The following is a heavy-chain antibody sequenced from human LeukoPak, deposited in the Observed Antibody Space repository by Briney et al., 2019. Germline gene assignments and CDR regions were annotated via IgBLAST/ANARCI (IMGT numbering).Heavy chain of an antibody. Sequence: SVKVSCKDSGGTFISYAISWVRQAPGQGLEWMGGIIPIFGTANYAQKFQGRVTITADESTSTAYMELSSLRSEDTAVYYCARSFFPNDYFDYWGQGTLVTVSS. CDR2: IIPIFGTA. CDR1: GGTFISYA. CDR3: ARSFFPNDYFDY. D-gene: IGHD3-3*01. J-gene: IGHJ4*02. V-gene: IGHV1-69*01.